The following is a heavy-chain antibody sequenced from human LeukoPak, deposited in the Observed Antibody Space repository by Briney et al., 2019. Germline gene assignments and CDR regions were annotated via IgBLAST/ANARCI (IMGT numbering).Heavy chain of an antibody. CDR1: GGSISGYY. CDR3: ARGLSASYDFNWFDS. V-gene: IGHV4-4*07. D-gene: IGHD2/OR15-2a*01. CDR2: INTSGTT. Sequence: SETLSLTCTVSGGSISGYYWSWIRQPAGKGPEGMGRINTSGTTRYDPSLKSRVTMSVNTSKNQFSLKLTSVTAADTAVYYCARGLSASYDFNWFDSWGQGTLVTVSS. J-gene: IGHJ5*01.